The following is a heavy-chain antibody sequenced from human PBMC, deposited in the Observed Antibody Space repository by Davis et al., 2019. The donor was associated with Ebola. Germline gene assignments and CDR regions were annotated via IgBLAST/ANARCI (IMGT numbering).Heavy chain of an antibody. CDR3: ARLQRDYYDSGGYYLTAYFFDS. D-gene: IGHD3-22*01. CDR2: IYYSGST. CDR1: GDSISSGHYY. V-gene: IGHV4-30-4*01. J-gene: IGHJ4*02. Sequence: MPSETLSLTCTVSGDSISSGHYYWSWIRQPPGKGLEWIGNIYYSGSTYYRSSLKSRVTMSINMSRSQFYLRLISVTAAATAVYYCARLQRDYYDSGGYYLTAYFFDSWGQGTLVTVSS.